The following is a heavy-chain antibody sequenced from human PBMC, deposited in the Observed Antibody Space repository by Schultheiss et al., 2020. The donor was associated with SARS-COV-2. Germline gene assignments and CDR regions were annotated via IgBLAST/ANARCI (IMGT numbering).Heavy chain of an antibody. J-gene: IGHJ4*02. CDR3: ARDGGATYQRRGYFDS. V-gene: IGHV3-21*01. D-gene: IGHD2-15*01. CDR1: GFTFSDHY. Sequence: GESLKISCAASGFTFSDHYMDWVRQAPGKGLEWVSSISSSSSYIYYADSVRGRFTVSRDNAESSLYLQMYSLRAEDTAVYYCARDGGATYQRRGYFDSWGQGSPDTVSS. CDR2: ISSSSSYI.